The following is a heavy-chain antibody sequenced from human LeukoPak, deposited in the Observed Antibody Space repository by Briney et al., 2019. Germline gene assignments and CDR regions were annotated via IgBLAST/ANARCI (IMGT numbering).Heavy chain of an antibody. D-gene: IGHD6-13*01. CDR1: GFTFSNYY. J-gene: IGHJ4*02. CDR3: STEHNSWSLTDY. CDR2: ISSSSTYT. Sequence: PGGSLRLTCAASGFTFSNYYMSWIRQAPGKGLEWVSYISSSSTYTKYADSVKGRFTISRDNAKNSLYLQMNSLRDEDTAVYYCSTEHNSWSLTDYWGQGTLVTVSS. V-gene: IGHV3-11*06.